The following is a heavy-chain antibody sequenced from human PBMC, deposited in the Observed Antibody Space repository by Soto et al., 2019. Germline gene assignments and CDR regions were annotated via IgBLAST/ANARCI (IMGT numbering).Heavy chain of an antibody. CDR2: ISGSGIST. CDR3: AKEGEHSSGWANFDY. Sequence: PGGSLSLSSASSGFPFSSYCMTWVRQAPGKGLEWVSAISGSGISTYFADSVKGRFTISRDNSKNTLYLQMNSLRAEDTAVYYCAKEGEHSSGWANFDYWGQGTLVTVSS. CDR1: GFPFSSYC. V-gene: IGHV3-23*01. D-gene: IGHD6-19*01. J-gene: IGHJ4*02.